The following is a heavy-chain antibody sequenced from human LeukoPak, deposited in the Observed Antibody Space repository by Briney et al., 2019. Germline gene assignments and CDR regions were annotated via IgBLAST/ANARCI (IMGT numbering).Heavy chain of an antibody. D-gene: IGHD6-19*01. V-gene: IGHV4-59*01. J-gene: IGHJ6*02. CDR2: IYSSGTT. Sequence: KTSETLSLTCTVSGGSISGYYWSWIRQPPGKGLEWIGYIYSSGTTNYNPSLKSRVTISVDTSKNQFSLKLSSVTAADTAVYYCARGEIAVAPRYYYYYGMDVWGQGTTVTVSS. CDR3: ARGEIAVAPRYYYYYGMDV. CDR1: GGSISGYY.